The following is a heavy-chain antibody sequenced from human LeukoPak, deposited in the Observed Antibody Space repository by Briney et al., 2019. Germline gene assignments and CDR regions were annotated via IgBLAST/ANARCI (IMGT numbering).Heavy chain of an antibody. CDR3: ARGFYYGSGGPPDPFDY. CDR2: ISYSGST. D-gene: IGHD3-10*01. CDR1: GGSISSGGYY. V-gene: IGHV4-30-4*01. Sequence: SQTLSLTCTVSGGSISSGGYYWSWIRQPPGKGLEWIGYISYSGSTYYNPSLKSRVTISEDSSRNQFSLKLSSVTAADTAVYYCARGFYYGSGGPPDPFDYWGQGTLVTVSS. J-gene: IGHJ4*02.